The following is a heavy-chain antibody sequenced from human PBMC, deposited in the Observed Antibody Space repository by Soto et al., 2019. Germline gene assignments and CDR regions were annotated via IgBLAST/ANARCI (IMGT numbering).Heavy chain of an antibody. CDR3: AKRSSSSTFDY. CDR1: GFTFSSYW. CDR2: VKPDGSEK. Sequence: PGGSLRLSCAAAGFTFSSYWMSWVRQAPGRGLEWVANVKPDGSEKWYVDSVKGRFTISRDNAKNSLYLQMNSLRAEDTAVYYCAKRSSSSTFDYWGQGTLVTVSS. J-gene: IGHJ4*02. V-gene: IGHV3-7*02. D-gene: IGHD6-6*01.